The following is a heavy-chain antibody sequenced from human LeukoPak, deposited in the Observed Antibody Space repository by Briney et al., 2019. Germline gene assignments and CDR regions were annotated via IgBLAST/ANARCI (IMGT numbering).Heavy chain of an antibody. J-gene: IGHJ4*02. V-gene: IGHV3-64*01. CDR2: ISSNGGST. CDR1: GFTFSSYA. CDR3: ARVGRASTYYYDSSGYEKAYYFDY. D-gene: IGHD3-22*01. Sequence: GGSLRLSCAASGFTFSSYAMHWVRQAPGKGLEYVSAISSNGGSTYYANSVKGRFTISRDNSKNTLYLQMGSLRAEDMAVYYCARVGRASTYYYDSSGYEKAYYFDYWGQGTLVTVSS.